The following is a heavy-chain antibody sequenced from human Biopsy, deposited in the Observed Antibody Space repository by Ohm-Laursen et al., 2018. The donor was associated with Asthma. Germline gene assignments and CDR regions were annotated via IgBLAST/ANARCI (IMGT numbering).Heavy chain of an antibody. D-gene: IGHD6-19*01. J-gene: IGHJ6*02. CDR1: GGTFSNFA. CDR2: IMTVFGTT. Sequence: PTVKVSCKTPGGTFSNFAISWVRQAPGQGLEWLGGIMTVFGTTNYAQKFQGRVTITADESTSTAYMEVTSLRSEDTTIYYCARCQVGYSSGWSLLLKKIYYSGMDVWGQGTAVTVSS. CDR3: ARCQVGYSSGWSLLLKKIYYSGMDV. V-gene: IGHV1-69*01.